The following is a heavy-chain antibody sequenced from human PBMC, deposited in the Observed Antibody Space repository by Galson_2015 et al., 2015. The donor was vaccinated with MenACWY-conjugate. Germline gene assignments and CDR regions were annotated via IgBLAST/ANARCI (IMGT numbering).Heavy chain of an antibody. CDR2: ISPGDSET. D-gene: IGHD1-26*01. V-gene: IGHV5-51*01. J-gene: IGHJ6*02. CDR1: GYTFTTYW. Sequence: QSGAEVKKPGESLKISCKGSGYTFTTYWIGWVRQLPGKGLEWMGLISPGDSETRYSPAFQGQVTISADNSISTAYVQWDSLQASDTAMYYCARHPPGGRGMDVWGQGTTVTVSS. CDR3: ARHPPGGRGMDV.